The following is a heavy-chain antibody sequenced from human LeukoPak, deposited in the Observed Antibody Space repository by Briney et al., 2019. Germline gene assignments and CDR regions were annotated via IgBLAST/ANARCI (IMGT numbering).Heavy chain of an antibody. V-gene: IGHV3-23*01. CDR1: GFTPSDYG. J-gene: IGHJ1*01. Sequence: GVSPRLSCVASGFTPSDYGMTWVRQRPGKGLEWVSSISKSGDRTYSADSVKGRFTISRDNSKNTVYLQMSSLRAEDTAVYYCAKDPWTLDGDYGDTWGQGTLVTVSS. D-gene: IGHD4-17*01. CDR3: AKDPWTLDGDYGDT. CDR2: ISKSGDRT.